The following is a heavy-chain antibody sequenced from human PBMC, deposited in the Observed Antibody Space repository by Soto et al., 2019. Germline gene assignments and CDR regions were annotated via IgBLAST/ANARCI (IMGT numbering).Heavy chain of an antibody. V-gene: IGHV4-34*01. CDR2: INHSGST. CDR1: GGSFSGYY. CDR3: ARAWRDDETWYYFDY. Sequence: QVQLQQWGAGLLKPSETLSLTCAVYGGSFSGYYWSWIRQPPGKGLEWIGEINHSGSTNYNPSLKSRVTISVDTSKNQFSLKLSSVTAADTAVYYCARAWRDDETWYYFDYWGQGTLVTVSS. D-gene: IGHD1-1*01. J-gene: IGHJ4*02.